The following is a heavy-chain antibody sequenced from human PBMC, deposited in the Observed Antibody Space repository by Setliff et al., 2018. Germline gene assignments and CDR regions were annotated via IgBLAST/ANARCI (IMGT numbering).Heavy chain of an antibody. J-gene: IGHJ3*02. D-gene: IGHD4-17*01. V-gene: IGHV4-39*02. CDR2: IHYNGNL. CDR1: GGSISSSSYY. CDR3: ARDFGDYRIGHGFDI. Sequence: SETLSLTCAVSGGSISSSSYYWGWIRQSPGEGLEWIANIHYNGNLYHNPSLKNRATISMDTSKIQFSLKLSSVTAADTAVYYCARDFGDYRIGHGFDIWGQGTEVTVSS.